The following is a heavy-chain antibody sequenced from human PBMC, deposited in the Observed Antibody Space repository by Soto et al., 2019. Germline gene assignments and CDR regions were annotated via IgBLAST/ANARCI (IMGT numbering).Heavy chain of an antibody. J-gene: IGHJ4*02. Sequence: ASVKVSCKASGYTFTSYYMHWVRQAPGQGLEWMGIINPSGGSTSYAQKFQGRVTMTRDTSTSTAYMELSSLRAEDTAVYYCAKDPSRSELSILGLDKWGQGALVTVSS. CDR1: GYTFTSYY. CDR2: INPSGGST. CDR3: AKDPSRSELSILGLDK. D-gene: IGHD1-7*01. V-gene: IGHV1-46*01.